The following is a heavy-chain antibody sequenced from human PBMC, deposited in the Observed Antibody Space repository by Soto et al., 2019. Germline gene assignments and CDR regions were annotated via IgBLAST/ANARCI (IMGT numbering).Heavy chain of an antibody. D-gene: IGHD2-2*01. CDR3: ARAGDIVLVPAPFDP. V-gene: IGHV4-30-4*01. J-gene: IGHJ5*02. CDR1: GGSISSGDYY. CDR2: IYYSGST. Sequence: SETLSLTCTVSGGSISSGDYYWSWIRQPPGKGLEWIGYIYYSGSTYYNPSLKSRVTISVDTSKNQFSLKLSSVTAADTAVYYCARAGDIVLVPAPFDPWGQGTLVTVSS.